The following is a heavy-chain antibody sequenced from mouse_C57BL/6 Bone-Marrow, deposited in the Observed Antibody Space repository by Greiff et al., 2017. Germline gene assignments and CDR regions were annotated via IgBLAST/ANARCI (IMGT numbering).Heavy chain of an antibody. CDR2: IYPGDGAT. CDR3: AKTLVSYYFDY. CDR1: GYAFSSSW. J-gene: IGHJ2*01. D-gene: IGHD1-1*02. Sequence: VKLQESGPELVKPGASVKISCKASGYAFSSSWMNWVKQRPGKGLEWIGRIYPGDGATNYNGKFKGKATLTADKSSSTAYMQLSSLTSEDSAVYFCAKTLVSYYFDYWGQGTTLTVSS. V-gene: IGHV1-82*01.